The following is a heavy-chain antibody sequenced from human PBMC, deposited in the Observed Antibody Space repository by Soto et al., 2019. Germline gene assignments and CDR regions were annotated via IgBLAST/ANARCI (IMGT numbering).Heavy chain of an antibody. V-gene: IGHV1-18*01. CDR2: ISAYNGNT. J-gene: IGHJ3*02. Sequence: GASVKVSCKASGYTFTSYGISWVRQAPGQGLEWMGWISAYNGNTNYAQKLQGRVTMTTDTSTSTAYMELRSLRSDDTAVYYCARDYHYYDSSGYYGGGHAFDIWGQGTMVTVS. CDR3: ARDYHYYDSSGYYGGGHAFDI. D-gene: IGHD3-22*01. CDR1: GYTFTSYG.